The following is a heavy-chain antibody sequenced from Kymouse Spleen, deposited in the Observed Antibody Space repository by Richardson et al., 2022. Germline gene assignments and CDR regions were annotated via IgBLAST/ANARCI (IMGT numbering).Heavy chain of an antibody. CDR3: AKDRGVIGPFDY. CDR2: ISWNSGSI. Sequence: EVQLVESGGGLVQPGRSLRLSCAASGFTFDDYAMHWVRQAPGKGLEWVSGISWNSGSIGYADSVKGRFTISRDNAKNSLYLQMNSLRAEDTALYYCAKDRGVIGPFDYWGQGTLVTVSS. J-gene: IGHJ4*02. CDR1: GFTFDDYA. D-gene: IGHD3-10*01,IGHD3-16*02. V-gene: IGHV3-9*01.